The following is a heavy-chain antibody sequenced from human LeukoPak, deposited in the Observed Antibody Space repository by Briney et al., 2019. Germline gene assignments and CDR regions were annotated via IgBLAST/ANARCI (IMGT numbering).Heavy chain of an antibody. D-gene: IGHD2-15*01. Sequence: GGSLRLSCVASGFSFSSYWMAWVRQTPGKGLEWVANMGLGGREKYYVDSVKGRFTISRDNAKNSLYLQLSSLRGEDTAVYYCVREDRSCYYHWGQGTLVTVTS. V-gene: IGHV3-7*03. CDR2: MGLGGREK. CDR3: VREDRSCYYH. CDR1: GFSFSSYW. J-gene: IGHJ4*02.